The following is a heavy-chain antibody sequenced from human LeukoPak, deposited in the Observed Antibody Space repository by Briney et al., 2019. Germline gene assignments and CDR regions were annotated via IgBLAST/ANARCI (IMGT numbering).Heavy chain of an antibody. CDR2: IYTSGST. D-gene: IGHD6-19*01. CDR3: ARHPEYSSGWYRFNWFDP. V-gene: IGHV4-4*07. J-gene: IGHJ5*02. CDR1: GGSISSYY. Sequence: SETLSLTCTVSGGSISSYYWSWIRQPAGKGLEWIGRIYTSGSTNYNPSLKSRVTISVDTSKNQFSLKLSSVTAADTAVYYCARHPEYSSGWYRFNWFDPWGQGTLVTVSS.